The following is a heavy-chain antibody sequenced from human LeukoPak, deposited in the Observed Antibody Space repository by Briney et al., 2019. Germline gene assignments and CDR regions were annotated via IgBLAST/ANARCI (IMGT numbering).Heavy chain of an antibody. V-gene: IGHV1-8*01. CDR2: MNPNSGNT. CDR3: GKKLFGLRYFDWLLSDEGRFDP. Sequence: ASVKVSCKASGYTFTSYDINWVRQATGQGLEWMGWMNPNSGNTGYAQKFQGRVTMTTHTSISPAYMELRSMRSEDTAVNYAGKKLFGLRYFDWLLSDEGRFDPWGQGTLVTVSS. CDR1: GYTFTSYD. J-gene: IGHJ5*02. D-gene: IGHD3-9*01.